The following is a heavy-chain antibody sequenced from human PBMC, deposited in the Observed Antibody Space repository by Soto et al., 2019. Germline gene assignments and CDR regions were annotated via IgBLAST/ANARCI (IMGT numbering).Heavy chain of an antibody. V-gene: IGHV3-30-3*01. D-gene: IGHD6-13*01. J-gene: IGHJ6*02. CDR1: VFTFSSYA. CDR2: ISYDGSNK. CDR3: ARAIAEFGYYGMEV. Sequence: VGSLRLSCASSVFTFSSYAMHCVRHSPGKGLEWVAVISYDGSNKYYADSVKGRFTISRDNSKNTLYLQMNSLRAEDTAVYYCARAIAEFGYYGMEVWGQGTTVSVSS.